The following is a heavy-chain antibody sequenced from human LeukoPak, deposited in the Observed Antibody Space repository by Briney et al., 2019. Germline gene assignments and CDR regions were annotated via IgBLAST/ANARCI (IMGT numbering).Heavy chain of an antibody. V-gene: IGHV3-21*01. D-gene: IGHD6-19*01. J-gene: IGHJ4*02. CDR3: ARDPRGHSSGWYGFDY. Sequence: PGGSLRLSCAASGFTFSSYSMNWVRQAPGKGLEWVSSISSSSSYIYYADSVKGRFTISRDNAKNSLYLQMNSLRAEDTAVYYCARDPRGHSSGWYGFDYWGQGTLVTVSS. CDR2: ISSSSSYI. CDR1: GFTFSSYS.